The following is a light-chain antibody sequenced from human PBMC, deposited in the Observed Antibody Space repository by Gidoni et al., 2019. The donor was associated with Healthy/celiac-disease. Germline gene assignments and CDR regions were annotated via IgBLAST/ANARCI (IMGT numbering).Light chain of an antibody. Sequence: EIVLTQSPATLSLSPGERATLSCRASQSVSSYLAWYQQKPGQAPRLLIYDASNRATGIPARCSGSGSGTDFTLTISSLEPEDFAAYYCQQRSNWPPLTFGGGTKVEIK. V-gene: IGKV3-11*01. CDR2: DAS. CDR3: QQRSNWPPLT. J-gene: IGKJ4*01. CDR1: QSVSSY.